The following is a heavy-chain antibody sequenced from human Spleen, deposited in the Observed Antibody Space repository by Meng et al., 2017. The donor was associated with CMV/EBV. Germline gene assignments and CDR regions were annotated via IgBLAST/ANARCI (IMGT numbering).Heavy chain of an antibody. CDR1: GGVFRSYT. V-gene: IGHV1-69*16. CDR3: ARDLGELSFGFDP. D-gene: IGHD3-16*02. J-gene: IGHJ5*02. Sequence: SVKVSCKASGGVFRSYTISWVRQAPGQGLEWMGGIIPVRGSANYAQKFQGRVTITRDESTRTAYMELSSLRSEDTAVYYCARDLGELSFGFDPWGQGTLVTVSS. CDR2: IIPVRGSA.